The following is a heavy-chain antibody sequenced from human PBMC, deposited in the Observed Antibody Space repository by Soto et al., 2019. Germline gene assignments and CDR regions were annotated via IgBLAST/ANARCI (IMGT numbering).Heavy chain of an antibody. V-gene: IGHV1-8*01. CDR3: ERAPHEDDAFDI. J-gene: IGHJ3*02. Sequence: ASVKVSCKASGYTFTSYDINWVRQATGQGLEWMGWMNPNSGNTGYAQKFQGRVTMTRNTSISTAYMELSSLRSEDTAVYYCERAPHEDDAFDIWGQGTMVTVSS. CDR2: MNPNSGNT. CDR1: GYTFTSYD.